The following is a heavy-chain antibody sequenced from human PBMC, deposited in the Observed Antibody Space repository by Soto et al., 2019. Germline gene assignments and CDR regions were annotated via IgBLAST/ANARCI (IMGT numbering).Heavy chain of an antibody. Sequence: EVQLVESGGGLVKPGGSLRLSCAASGFTFSNAWMSWVRQAPGKGLEWVGRIKTRTDGGTTDYAAPVKGRFTISRDDSKNTLFPQIHSLKTEDTALYYWTTRTAVAIYTFDYWGQGTLVTVSS. V-gene: IGHV3-15*01. J-gene: IGHJ4*02. CDR3: TTRTAVAIYTFDY. CDR2: IKTRTDGGTT. D-gene: IGHD5-18*01. CDR1: GFTFSNAW.